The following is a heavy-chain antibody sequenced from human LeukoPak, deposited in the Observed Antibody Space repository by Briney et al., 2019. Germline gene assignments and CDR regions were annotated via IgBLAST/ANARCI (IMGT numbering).Heavy chain of an antibody. V-gene: IGHV3-7*04. D-gene: IGHD3-16*02. CDR1: GFTFSSYW. CDR2: IKQDGSEK. J-gene: IGHJ4*02. Sequence: GGSLRLPCAASGFTFSSYWMSWVRQAPGKGLEWVANIKQDGSEKYYVDSVKGRFTISRDNAKNSLYLQMNSLRAEDTAVYYCARAPYDYVWGSYLDYWGQGTLVTVSS. CDR3: ARAPYDYVWGSYLDY.